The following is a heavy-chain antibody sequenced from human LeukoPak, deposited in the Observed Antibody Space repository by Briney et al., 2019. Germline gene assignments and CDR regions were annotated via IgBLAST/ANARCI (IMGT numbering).Heavy chain of an antibody. CDR1: GGSISSYY. CDR2: ISYSGST. CDR3: ARGVAGYSYGLYYYYMDV. D-gene: IGHD5-18*01. Sequence: PETLSLTCTVSGGSISSYYWNWIRQPPGKGLEWIGSISYSGSTNYNPSLESRVTISVDTSKNQFSLKLSSVTAADTAVYYCARGVAGYSYGLYYYYMDVWGKGTTVTVSS. V-gene: IGHV4-59*12. J-gene: IGHJ6*03.